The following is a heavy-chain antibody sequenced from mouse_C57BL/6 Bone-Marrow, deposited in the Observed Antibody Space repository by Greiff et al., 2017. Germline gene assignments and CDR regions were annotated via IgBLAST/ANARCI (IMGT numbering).Heavy chain of an antibody. CDR2: IYPRSGST. V-gene: IGHV1-81*01. CDR3: ARAGAIEGYWDFDV. Sequence: QVQLKQSGAELARPGASVKLSCKASGYTFTSCGISWVKQRPGQGLAWIGEIYPRSGSTNYNEKFKGKATLTADTSSSTAYMELRSLTSEDSAVFFCARAGAIEGYWDFDVWGTGTTVTVSS. CDR1: GYTFTSCG. J-gene: IGHJ1*03.